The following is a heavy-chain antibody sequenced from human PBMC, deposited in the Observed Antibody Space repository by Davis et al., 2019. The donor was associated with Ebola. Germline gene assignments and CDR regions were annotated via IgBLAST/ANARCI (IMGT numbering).Heavy chain of an antibody. D-gene: IGHD2-8*01. J-gene: IGHJ6*02. CDR2: INHSGST. CDR1: GGSFSGYY. Sequence: MPSETLSLTCAVYGGSFSGYYWSWIRQPPGKGLEWIGEINHSGSTNYNPSLKSRVTISVDTSKNQFSLKLSSVTAADTAVYYCARGPRFYCSNGVCYTVYYYYVMDVWGQGTTVTVSS. CDR3: ARGPRFYCSNGVCYTVYYYYVMDV. V-gene: IGHV4-34*01.